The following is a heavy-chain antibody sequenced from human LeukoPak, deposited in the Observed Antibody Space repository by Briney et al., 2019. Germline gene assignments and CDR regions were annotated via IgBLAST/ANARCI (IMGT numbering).Heavy chain of an antibody. CDR2: IYHSGST. CDR1: RGSISSGNYY. D-gene: IGHD4-23*01. CDR3: ARAPRDYGGNSGL. V-gene: IGHV4-39*07. J-gene: IGHJ4*02. Sequence: SETLSLTCTVSRGSISSGNYYWGWIRQPPGKGLEWIGSIYHSGSTYYNPSLKSRVTISVDTSKNQFSLKLSSVTAADTAVYYCARAPRDYGGNSGLWGQGTLVTVSS.